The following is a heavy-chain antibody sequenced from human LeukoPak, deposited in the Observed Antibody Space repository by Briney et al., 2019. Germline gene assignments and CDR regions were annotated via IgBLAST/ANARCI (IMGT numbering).Heavy chain of an antibody. CDR3: ARGSVWYYGSGSSRYYYYMDV. CDR2: NYYSGST. Sequence: SETLSLTCTVSGGSISSGSYYWSWIRQPPGKGLEWIGYNYYSGSTNYNPSLKSRVTISVDTSKNQFSLKLSSVTAADTAVYYCARGSVWYYGSGSSRYYYYMDVWGKGTTVTVSS. D-gene: IGHD3-10*01. J-gene: IGHJ6*03. V-gene: IGHV4-61*01. CDR1: GGSISSGSYY.